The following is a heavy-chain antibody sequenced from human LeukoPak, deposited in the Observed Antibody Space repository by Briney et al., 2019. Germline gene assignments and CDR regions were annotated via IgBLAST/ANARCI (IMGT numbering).Heavy chain of an antibody. V-gene: IGHV3-23*01. Sequence: VGSLRLSCAASGFTFRSYAMSWVRQAPGKGLEWVSAISGSGGSTYYADSVKGRFTISRDNSKNTLYLQMNSLRAEDTAVYYCAKGWSSGYYYAVECWGQGTLVTVSS. CDR3: AKGWSSGYYYAVEC. CDR1: GFTFRSYA. J-gene: IGHJ4*02. D-gene: IGHD3-22*01. CDR2: ISGSGGST.